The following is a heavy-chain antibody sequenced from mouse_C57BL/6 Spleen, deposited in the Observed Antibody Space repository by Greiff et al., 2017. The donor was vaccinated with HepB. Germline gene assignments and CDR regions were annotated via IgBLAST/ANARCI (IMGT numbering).Heavy chain of an antibody. J-gene: IGHJ4*01. V-gene: IGHV1-22*01. CDR2: INPNNGGT. CDR1: GYTFTDYN. Sequence: VHVKQSGPELVKPGASVKMSCKASGYTFTDYNMHWVKQSHGKSLEWIGYINPNNGGTSYNQKFKGKATLTVNKSSSTAYMELRSLTSEDSAVYYCARGGYYYAMDYWGQGTSVTVSS. D-gene: IGHD3-2*02. CDR3: ARGGYYYAMDY.